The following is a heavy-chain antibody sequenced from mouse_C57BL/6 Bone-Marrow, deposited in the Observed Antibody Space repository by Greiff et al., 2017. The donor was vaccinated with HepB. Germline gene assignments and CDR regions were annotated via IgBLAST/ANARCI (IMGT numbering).Heavy chain of an antibody. V-gene: IGHV7-1*01. D-gene: IGHD2-4*01. Sequence: EVMLVESGGGLVQSGRSLRLSCATSGFTFSDFYMEWVRQAPGKGLEWIAASRNKANDYTTEYSASVKGRFIVSRDTSQSILYLQMNALRAEDTAIYYCARDADYDYYYAMDYWGQGTSVTVSS. J-gene: IGHJ4*01. CDR3: ARDADYDYYYAMDY. CDR1: GFTFSDFY. CDR2: SRNKANDYTT.